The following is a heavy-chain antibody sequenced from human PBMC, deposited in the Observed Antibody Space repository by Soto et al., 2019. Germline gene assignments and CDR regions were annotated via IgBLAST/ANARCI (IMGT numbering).Heavy chain of an antibody. CDR2: ISSRGST. D-gene: IGHD6-13*01. CDR3: ARHPDSSWFSYFES. J-gene: IGHJ4*02. V-gene: IGHV4-39*01. Sequence: QLQLQESGPGLVRPSETLSLTCTVSADSISSSSFYWGWVRQPPGKELEWIGTISSRGSTYYNPSLKSRVTISLDTSNYQFSLKVNSVTATDTAVYFCARHPDSSWFSYFESWGQGTLVTVSS. CDR1: ADSISSSSFY.